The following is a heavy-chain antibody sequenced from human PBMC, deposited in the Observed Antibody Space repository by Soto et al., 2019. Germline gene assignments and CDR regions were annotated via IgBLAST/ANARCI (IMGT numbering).Heavy chain of an antibody. CDR1: GGSFSGYY. D-gene: IGHD6-6*01. Sequence: PSETLSLTCXVYGGSFSGYYWSWIRQPPGKGLEWIGEINHSGSTNYNPSLKSRVTISVDTSKNQFSLKLSSVTAADTAVYYCARGHTIAARGTFDYWGQGTLVTVSS. J-gene: IGHJ4*02. CDR3: ARGHTIAARGTFDY. V-gene: IGHV4-34*01. CDR2: INHSGST.